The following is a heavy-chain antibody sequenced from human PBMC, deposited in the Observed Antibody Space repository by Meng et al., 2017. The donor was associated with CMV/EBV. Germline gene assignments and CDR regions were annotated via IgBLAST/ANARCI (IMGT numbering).Heavy chain of an antibody. Sequence: ASVKVSCKASGYTFTGYYMHWVRQAPGQGLEWMGWINPNSGGTNYAQKFQGRVTMTRDTSIRTAYMELSRLRSDDTAVYYCARESHGTTGTTPVDWFDPWGQGTLVTVSS. D-gene: IGHD1-1*01. CDR2: INPNSGGT. J-gene: IGHJ5*02. CDR3: ARESHGTTGTTPVDWFDP. V-gene: IGHV1-2*02. CDR1: GYTFTGYY.